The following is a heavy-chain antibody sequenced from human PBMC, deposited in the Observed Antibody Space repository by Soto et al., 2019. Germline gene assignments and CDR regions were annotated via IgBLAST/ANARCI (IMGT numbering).Heavy chain of an antibody. CDR1: GFTFSSYA. Sequence: QVQLVESGGGVVQPGRSLRLSCAASGFTFSSYAMHWVRQAPGKGLEWVAVISYDGSNKYYADSVKGRFTISRDNSKNALYLQMNSLRAEDTAVYYCASGGYSYGTYYFDYWGQGTLVIVSS. D-gene: IGHD5-18*01. CDR3: ASGGYSYGTYYFDY. J-gene: IGHJ4*02. CDR2: ISYDGSNK. V-gene: IGHV3-30-3*01.